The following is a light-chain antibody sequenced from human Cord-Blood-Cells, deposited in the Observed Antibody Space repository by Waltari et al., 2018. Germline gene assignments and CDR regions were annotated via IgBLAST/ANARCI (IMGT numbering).Light chain of an antibody. CDR1: SRVVGGYNY. V-gene: IGLV2-14*01. CDR3: SSYTSSSTYV. Sequence: QSALPQPASVSGSPGQSIPIYCPGTSRVVGGYNYVSWYQQHTGKAPNIMIYDVSNRPSGVSNRFSGSKSGNTASLTISGLQAEDEADYYCSSYTSSSTYVFGTGTKVTVL. CDR2: DVS. J-gene: IGLJ1*01.